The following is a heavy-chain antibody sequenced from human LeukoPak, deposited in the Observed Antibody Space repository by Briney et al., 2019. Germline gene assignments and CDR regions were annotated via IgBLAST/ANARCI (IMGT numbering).Heavy chain of an antibody. D-gene: IGHD6-19*01. CDR3: ARSPRSSSGLDY. J-gene: IGHJ4*02. CDR2: IWFDGRRG. V-gene: IGHV3-33*01. CDR1: GFTFGSFG. Sequence: GGPLRLSCVASGFTFGSFGFNWVRQAPGKGLEWVTLIWFDGRRGDYIDSVKGRFTVSRDDSENTVYLQMSNLRVEDTAVYYCARSPRSSSGLDYWGQGTLVAVSS.